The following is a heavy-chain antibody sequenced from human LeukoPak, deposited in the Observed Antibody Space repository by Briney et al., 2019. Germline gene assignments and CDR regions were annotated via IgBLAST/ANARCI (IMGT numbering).Heavy chain of an antibody. CDR3: ARGGKTYYDFWSGYPYAFDI. V-gene: IGHV4-34*01. CDR1: GGSFSGYY. CDR2: INHSGST. Sequence: SETLSLTCAVYGGSFSGYYWSWIRQPPGKGLEWIGEINHSGSTNYNPSLKSRVTISVDTSKNQFSLKLSSVTAADTAVYYCARGGKTYYDFWSGYPYAFDIWGQGTMVTVSS. D-gene: IGHD3-3*01. J-gene: IGHJ3*02.